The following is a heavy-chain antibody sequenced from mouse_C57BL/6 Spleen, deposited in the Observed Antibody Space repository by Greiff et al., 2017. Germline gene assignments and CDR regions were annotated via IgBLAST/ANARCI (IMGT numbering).Heavy chain of an antibody. V-gene: IGHV1-64*01. CDR3: ARGELRGYFDY. CDR1: GYTFTSYW. CDR2: IHPNSGST. J-gene: IGHJ2*01. D-gene: IGHD2-4*01. Sequence: QVHVKQPGAELVKPGASVKLSCKASGYTFTSYWMHWVKQRPGQGLEWIGMIHPNSGSTNYNEKFKSKATLTVDKSSSTAYMQLSSLTSEDSAVYYCARGELRGYFDYWGQGTTLTVSS.